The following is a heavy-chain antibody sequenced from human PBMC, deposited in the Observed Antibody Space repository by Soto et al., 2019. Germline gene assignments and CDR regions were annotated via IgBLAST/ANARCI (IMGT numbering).Heavy chain of an antibody. CDR3: ARDTGDGTFDF. CDR2: INAGYGNT. V-gene: IGHV1-3*01. J-gene: IGHJ4*02. D-gene: IGHD7-27*01. Sequence: GKLSCRAAVDTFSSYAIHWVRQAPGQRLEWMGWINAGYGNTKSSRKFQDRVTISRDTSASTAYMELTSLRSEDTAVYYCARDTGDGTFDFSGQGTLVTVSS. CDR1: VDTFSSYA.